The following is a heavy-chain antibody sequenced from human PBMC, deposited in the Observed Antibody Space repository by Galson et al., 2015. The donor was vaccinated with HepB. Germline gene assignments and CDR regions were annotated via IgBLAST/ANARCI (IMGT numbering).Heavy chain of an antibody. CDR3: ARDFIWFGESTAFDI. CDR2: IKQDGINK. V-gene: IGHV3-7*03. D-gene: IGHD3-10*01. Sequence: SLRLSCAASGFTFSSYWMSWVRQAPGKGLEWVANIKQDGINKYYVDSVKGRFTISRDNAKNSLYLQMNSLRAEDTAVYYCARDFIWFGESTAFDILCQGTMVTVSS. CDR1: GFTFSSYW. J-gene: IGHJ3*02.